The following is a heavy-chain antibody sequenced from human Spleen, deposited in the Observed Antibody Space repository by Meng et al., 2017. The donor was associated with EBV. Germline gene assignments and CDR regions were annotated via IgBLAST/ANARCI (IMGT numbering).Heavy chain of an antibody. V-gene: IGHV4-61*08. J-gene: IGHJ4*02. CDR2: IHYGGAS. D-gene: IGHD6-19*01. CDR3: ARGHSSDWDYFFDS. Sequence: HVQLQASGPGPVNPSDALSLTCSGSDFSITSVEYYWTWIRQSPGKGLEWIGYIHYGGASNYNPSLKSRVTISLDTSKNQFSLRVNAVTAADTAVYFCARGHSSDWDYFFDSWGLGTLVTVSS. CDR1: DFSITSVEYY.